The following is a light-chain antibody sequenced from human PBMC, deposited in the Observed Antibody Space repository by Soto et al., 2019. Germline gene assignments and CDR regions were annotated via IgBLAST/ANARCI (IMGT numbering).Light chain of an antibody. Sequence: EIVLTQSPATLSLSPGERATLSCRASQSVSSYLAWYQQKPGQAPRLLIYDASNRATGIPARFSGSGSGTDFTLTISRLEPEDFAVYYCQQYDNSPSTFGQGTKVDIK. CDR3: QQYDNSPST. CDR2: DAS. CDR1: QSVSSY. V-gene: IGKV3-11*01. J-gene: IGKJ1*01.